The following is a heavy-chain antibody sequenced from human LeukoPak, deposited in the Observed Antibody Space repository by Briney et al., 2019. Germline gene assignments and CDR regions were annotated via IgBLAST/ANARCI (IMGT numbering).Heavy chain of an antibody. D-gene: IGHD6-13*01. CDR1: GYTFTSYA. Sequence: ASVKVPCKASGYTFTSYAMHWVRQAPGQRLEWMGWINAGNGNTKYSQKFQGRVTITRDTSASTAYMELSSLRSEDTAVYYCARGVVIAAAGTPNYYFDYWGQGTLVTVSS. J-gene: IGHJ4*02. CDR2: INAGNGNT. CDR3: ARGVVIAAAGTPNYYFDY. V-gene: IGHV1-3*01.